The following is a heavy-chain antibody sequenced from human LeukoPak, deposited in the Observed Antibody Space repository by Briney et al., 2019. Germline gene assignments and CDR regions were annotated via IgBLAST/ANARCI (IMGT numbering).Heavy chain of an antibody. D-gene: IGHD5-24*01. CDR2: VHYTGFT. J-gene: IGHJ5*02. V-gene: IGHV4-34*01. Sequence: SETLSLACAVYGGSFSDYYWNWIRQPPGKGLEWIGYVHYTGFTYCNPSLKSRVTISVDTSKNQFSLKLTSVTAADTAVYYCARERTLPTISGLNWFDLWGQGTLVSVSS. CDR1: GGSFSDYY. CDR3: ARERTLPTISGLNWFDL.